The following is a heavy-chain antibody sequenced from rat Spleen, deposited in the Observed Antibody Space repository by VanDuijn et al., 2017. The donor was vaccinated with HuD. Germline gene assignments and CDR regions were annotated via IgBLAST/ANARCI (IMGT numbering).Heavy chain of an antibody. CDR3: ARRDYPEVMDA. D-gene: IGHD1-4*01. CDR2: ISTGGGNS. V-gene: IGHV5S23*01. J-gene: IGHJ4*01. CDR1: GFTFSDYY. Sequence: EVQLVESGGGLVQPGRSLKLSCAASGFTFSDYYMAWVRQAPAKGLEWVASISTGGGNSYYRDSVKGRFTISRDIAKSTLYLQMNNLRSEDTATYYCARRDYPEVMDAWGQGASVTVSS.